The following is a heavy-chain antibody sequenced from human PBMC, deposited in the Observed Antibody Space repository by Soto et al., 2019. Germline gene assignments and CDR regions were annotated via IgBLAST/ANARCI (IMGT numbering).Heavy chain of an antibody. V-gene: IGHV1-69*12. CDR1: GGTFSSYA. D-gene: IGHD3-22*01. CDR3: ARGDYYDSSGYYYAWFDP. CDR2: IIPIFGTA. J-gene: IGHJ5*02. Sequence: QVQLVQSGAEVKKPGSSVKVSCKASGGTFSSYAISWVRQAPGQGLEWMGGIIPIFGTANYAQKFQGRGTITADESTSTAYMELSSLRSEDTAVYYCARGDYYDSSGYYYAWFDPWGQGTLVTVSS.